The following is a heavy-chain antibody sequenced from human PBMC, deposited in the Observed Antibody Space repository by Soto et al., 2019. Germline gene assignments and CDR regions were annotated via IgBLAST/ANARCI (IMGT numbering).Heavy chain of an antibody. D-gene: IGHD1-1*01. V-gene: IGHV3-11*06. CDR1: GFTFSDYY. J-gene: IGHJ4*02. CDR2: ISRSSIYI. CDR3: ASEELDY. Sequence: GGSLRLSCAASGFTFSDYYMSWIRQAPGKGLEWVASISRSSIYIYYSDSVKGRVTISRDNAKNSLYLQMNSLRAEDTAIYYCASEELDYWGQGTLVTVSS.